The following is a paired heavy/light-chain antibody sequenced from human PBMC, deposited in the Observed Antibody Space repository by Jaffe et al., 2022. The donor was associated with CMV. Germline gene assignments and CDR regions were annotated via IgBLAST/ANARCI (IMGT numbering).Heavy chain of an antibody. J-gene: IGHJ6*03. V-gene: IGHV4-39*01. CDR2: MFFSGTT. CDR3: ARHVKGSRWPEVGYSYYMDV. D-gene: IGHD6-13*01. CDR1: GGSLNSNSYF. Sequence: LELQESGPALVKPSETLSLSCTVSGGSLNSNSYFWGWIRQPPGKGLECIANMFFSGTTYYNPSLESRVTISIDTSKNQFSLKLTSVTAADTAVYFCARHVKGSRWPEVGYSYYMDVWGKGTTVTVSS.
Light chain of an antibody. V-gene: IGKV3-20*01. CDR2: DAS. J-gene: IGKJ3*01. CDR1: ESSSSGY. CDR3: QQYGDSPPIFT. Sequence: EIVLTQSPGTLSLSPGERATLSCRASESSSSGYLAWYQQKPGQAPRLLIYDASRRATGIPDRFSGSGSGTDFTLTISRLEPEDFAVYYCQQYGDSPPIFTFGPGTKVDVK.